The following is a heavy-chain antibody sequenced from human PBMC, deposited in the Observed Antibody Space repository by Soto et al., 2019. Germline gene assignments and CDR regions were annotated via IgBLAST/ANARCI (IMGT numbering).Heavy chain of an antibody. D-gene: IGHD1-26*01. CDR2: IIRSSSDI. V-gene: IGHV3-21*01. CDR3: ARVGSDYSHSGVIDY. Sequence: EVQLVESGGGLVKPGGSLRLSCAASGFTFSTHSINWVRQAPGKGLEWVSSIIRSSSDIYYADSVMGRFTISRDNAKNSVSLQMNSLRAEDTAVYYCARVGSDYSHSGVIDYWGQGTLVTVSS. CDR1: GFTFSTHS. J-gene: IGHJ4*02.